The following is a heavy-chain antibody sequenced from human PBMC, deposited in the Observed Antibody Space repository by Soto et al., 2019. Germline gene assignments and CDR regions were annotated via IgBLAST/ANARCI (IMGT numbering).Heavy chain of an antibody. J-gene: IGHJ6*02. Sequence: EVQLVESGGGLVQPGGSLRLSGAASGFTFSSYEMNWVRQAPGKGLEWVSYISSSGSTIYYADSVKGRFTISRDNAKNSLYLQMNSLSAEDTAVYYCARDFPRITIFEVAMSGGMDVWGQGTTVTVSS. CDR3: ARDFPRITIFEVAMSGGMDV. V-gene: IGHV3-48*03. D-gene: IGHD3-3*01. CDR2: ISSSGSTI. CDR1: GFTFSSYE.